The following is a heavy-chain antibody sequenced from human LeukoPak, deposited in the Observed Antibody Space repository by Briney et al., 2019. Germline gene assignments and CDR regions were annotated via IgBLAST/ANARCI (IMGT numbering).Heavy chain of an antibody. Sequence: SVKVSCKASGYTFTSYAISWVRQAPGQGLEWMGGIIPIFGTANYAQKFQGRVTITADESTSTAYMELSSLRSEDTAVYYCARGNSSSWYGPGDYWGQGTLVTVSS. CDR2: IIPIFGTA. J-gene: IGHJ4*02. CDR1: GYTFTSYA. CDR3: ARGNSSSWYGPGDY. V-gene: IGHV1-69*13. D-gene: IGHD6-13*01.